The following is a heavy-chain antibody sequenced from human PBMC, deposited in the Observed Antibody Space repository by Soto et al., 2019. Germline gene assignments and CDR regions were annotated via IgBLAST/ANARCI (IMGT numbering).Heavy chain of an antibody. CDR1: GAPISGFY. Sequence: SSETLSLTCTVSGAPISGFYWSWIRQSPGKGLEWIGHIYFTGSTNYNPSLESRVTISVDTSNNQFSLRLTSVTAADTAMYFCARRRDGYTGVWFDPWGQGTLVTVPS. D-gene: IGHD5-12*01. V-gene: IGHV4-59*01. CDR3: ARRRDGYTGVWFDP. CDR2: IYFTGST. J-gene: IGHJ5*02.